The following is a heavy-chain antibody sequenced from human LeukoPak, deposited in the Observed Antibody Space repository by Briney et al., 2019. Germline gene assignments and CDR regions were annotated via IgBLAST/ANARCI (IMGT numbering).Heavy chain of an antibody. D-gene: IGHD3-3*01. CDR1: GFTFSSYA. Sequence: PGGSLRLSCAASGFTFSSYAMSWVRQAPGKGLEWVSAISGSGGSTYYADSVKGRFTISRDNSKNTLYLQMNSLRAEDTAVYYCAKASKQNPILEGGHQVDYWGQGTLVTVSS. CDR3: AKASKQNPILEGGHQVDY. V-gene: IGHV3-23*01. CDR2: ISGSGGST. J-gene: IGHJ4*02.